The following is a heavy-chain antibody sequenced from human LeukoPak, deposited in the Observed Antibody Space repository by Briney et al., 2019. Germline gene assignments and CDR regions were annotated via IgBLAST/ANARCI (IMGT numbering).Heavy chain of an antibody. CDR3: ASSILVATTTYYYYGMDV. CDR1: GYTFTSYG. Sequence: GASVKVSCKASGYTFTSYGISWVRQAPGQGLEWMGWISAYNGNTNYAQKLQGRDTMTTDTTTSTAYMELRSLRSDDTAVYYCASSILVATTTYYYYGMDVWGQGTTVTVSS. V-gene: IGHV1-18*01. D-gene: IGHD5-12*01. J-gene: IGHJ6*02. CDR2: ISAYNGNT.